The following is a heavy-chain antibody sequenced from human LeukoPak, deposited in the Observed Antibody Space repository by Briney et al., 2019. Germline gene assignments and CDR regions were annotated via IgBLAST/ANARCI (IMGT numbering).Heavy chain of an antibody. J-gene: IGHJ4*02. CDR1: GYTLTELS. CDR2: FDPEDGET. D-gene: IGHD3-10*01. V-gene: IGHV1-24*01. CDR3: ARVGFYGSGSYHFDY. Sequence: ASVKVSCKVSGYTLTELSMHWVRQAPGKGLEWMGGFDPEDGETIYAQKFQGRVTITADKSTSTAYMELSSLRSEDTAVYYCARVGFYGSGSYHFDYWGQGTLVTVSS.